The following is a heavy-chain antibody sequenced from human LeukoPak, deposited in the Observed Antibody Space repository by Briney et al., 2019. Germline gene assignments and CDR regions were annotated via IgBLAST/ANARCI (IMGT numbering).Heavy chain of an antibody. D-gene: IGHD1-26*01. J-gene: IGHJ4*02. CDR2: ISGSGGST. V-gene: IGHV3-23*01. CDR1: GFTFSSYA. CDR3: AKHGSYYGPFDY. Sequence: GGSLRPSCAASGFTFSSYAMSWVRQAPGKGLEWVSAISGSGGSTYYADSVKGRFTISRDNTKNTLYLQMNSLRAEDTAVYYCAKHGSYYGPFDYWGQGTLVTVSS.